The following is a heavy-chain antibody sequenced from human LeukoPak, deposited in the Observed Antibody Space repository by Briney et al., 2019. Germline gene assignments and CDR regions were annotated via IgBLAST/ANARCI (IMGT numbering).Heavy chain of an antibody. V-gene: IGHV3-74*01. J-gene: IGHJ6*02. Sequence: GGSLRLSCAASGFTFSSYWMRWVRQTPGKGLVWALRINVDGSSTSYADSVKGRFTISRDNAKNTLYVQMNSLRAEDTAVYYCARGTYGMDVWGQGTTVTVSS. D-gene: IGHD3/OR15-3a*01. CDR1: GFTFSSYW. CDR2: INVDGSST. CDR3: ARGTYGMDV.